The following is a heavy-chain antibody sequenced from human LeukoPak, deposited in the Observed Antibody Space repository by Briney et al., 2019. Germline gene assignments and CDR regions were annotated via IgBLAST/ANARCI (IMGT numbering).Heavy chain of an antibody. J-gene: IGHJ6*02. CDR2: ITSSSGTI. CDR3: ARDGSRYCSSTSCSSGYYYYGMDV. V-gene: IGHV3-11*01. Sequence: GGSLRLSCAACVFTFRHYYMSWIRQASGRGLEWGSYITSSSGTIYYADSVKGRFTIPRDNGKNSLFLQMNSLRAEDTAVYYCARDGSRYCSSTSCSSGYYYYGMDVWGQGTTVTVSS. CDR1: VFTFRHYY. D-gene: IGHD2-2*01.